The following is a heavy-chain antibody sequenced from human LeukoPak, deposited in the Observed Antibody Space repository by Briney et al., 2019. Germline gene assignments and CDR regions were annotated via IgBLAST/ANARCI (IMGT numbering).Heavy chain of an antibody. D-gene: IGHD4-17*01. CDR2: IDWDDDK. J-gene: IGHJ4*02. CDR1: GFSLSTSGMR. CDR3: ARIQGNGDYDY. V-gene: IGHV2-70*04. Sequence: SGPALVKPTQTLTLTCTFSGFSLSTSGMRVSWIRQPPGKALEWLARIDWDDDKFYSTSLKTRLTISKDTSKNQVLLTMTNMDPVDTAMYYCARIQGNGDYDYWGQGTLVTVSS.